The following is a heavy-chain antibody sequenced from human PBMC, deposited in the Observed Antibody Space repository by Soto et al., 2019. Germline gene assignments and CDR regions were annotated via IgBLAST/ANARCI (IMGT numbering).Heavy chain of an antibody. Sequence: QVQLVESGGGVVQPGRSLRLSCAASGFTFSSYAMHWVRQAPGKGLEWVAVISYDGSNKYYADSVKGRFTISRDNSKNTLYLQMNSLREEDTAVYYCARGASPYYYDSSGYYSFDYWGQGTLVTVSS. CDR2: ISYDGSNK. CDR3: ARGASPYYYDSSGYYSFDY. V-gene: IGHV3-30-3*01. CDR1: GFTFSSYA. J-gene: IGHJ4*02. D-gene: IGHD3-22*01.